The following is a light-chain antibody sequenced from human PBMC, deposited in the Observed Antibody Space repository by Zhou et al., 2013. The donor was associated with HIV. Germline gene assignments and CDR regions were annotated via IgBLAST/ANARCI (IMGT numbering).Light chain of an antibody. CDR1: SSDVGGYNY. J-gene: IGLJ2*01. CDR3: SSYTSSTSSHVV. Sequence: QSALTQPPSASGSPGQSVTISCTGTSSDVGGYNYVSWYQQHPGKTPKLVIYEVTNRPSGVSNRFSGSRSGNTASLTISGLQAEDEAHYYCSSYTSSTSSHVVFGGGTKLTVL. CDR2: EVT. V-gene: IGLV2-14*03.